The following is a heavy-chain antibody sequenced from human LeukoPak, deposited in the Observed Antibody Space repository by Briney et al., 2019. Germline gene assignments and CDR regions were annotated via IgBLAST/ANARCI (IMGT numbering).Heavy chain of an antibody. J-gene: IGHJ5*02. CDR3: ARGSYCSSTSCYTRYNWFDP. CDR2: INHSGST. D-gene: IGHD2-2*02. V-gene: IGHV4-34*01. Sequence: SETLSLTCAVYGGSFSGYYWSWIRQPPGKGLEWIGVINHSGSTNYNPSLKSRVTISVDTSKNQFSLKLSSVTAADTAVYYCARGSYCSSTSCYTRYNWFDPWGQGTLVTVSS. CDR1: GGSFSGYY.